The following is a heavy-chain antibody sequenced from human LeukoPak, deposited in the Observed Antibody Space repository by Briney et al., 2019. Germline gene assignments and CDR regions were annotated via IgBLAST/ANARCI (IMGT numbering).Heavy chain of an antibody. CDR3: ARSSSGYYYLGY. Sequence: PGGSLRLSCAASEFTFSSYVMAWVRQAPGKGLEWVSTITPGGGTYYADSVKGRFTISRDNSKNTLYLQMNSLTAEDTAVYYCARSSSGYYYLGYWGQGTLVTVSS. CDR2: ITPGGGT. V-gene: IGHV3-23*01. J-gene: IGHJ4*02. CDR1: EFTFSSYV. D-gene: IGHD3-22*01.